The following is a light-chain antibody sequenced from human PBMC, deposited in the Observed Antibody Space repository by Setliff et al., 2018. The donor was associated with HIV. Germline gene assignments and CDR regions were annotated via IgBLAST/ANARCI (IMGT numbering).Light chain of an antibody. CDR3: CSYAGSSTYV. V-gene: IGLV2-23*02. Sequence: SALTQPASVSGSPGQSITISCTGTSSDVGSYNLVSWYQQHPGNAPKLMIYEVSKRPSGVSNRFSGSKSGNTASLTISGLQAEDEADYYCCSYAGSSTYVFGTGTKVTVL. J-gene: IGLJ1*01. CDR1: SSDVGSYNL. CDR2: EVS.